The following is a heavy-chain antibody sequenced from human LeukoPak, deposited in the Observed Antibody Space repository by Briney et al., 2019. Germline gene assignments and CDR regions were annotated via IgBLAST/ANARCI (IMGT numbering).Heavy chain of an antibody. V-gene: IGHV4-34*01. Sequence: NSSETLSLTCALSGGSITDYYYNWVRQPPGKGLEWIGEINHSGSTTYNPSLKSRVTISVDTSKNQFSLKLSSVTAADTAVYYCARYCGGDCFYNWFDPWGQGTLVTVSS. CDR3: ARYCGGDCFYNWFDP. CDR2: INHSGST. CDR1: GGSITDYY. D-gene: IGHD2-21*02. J-gene: IGHJ5*02.